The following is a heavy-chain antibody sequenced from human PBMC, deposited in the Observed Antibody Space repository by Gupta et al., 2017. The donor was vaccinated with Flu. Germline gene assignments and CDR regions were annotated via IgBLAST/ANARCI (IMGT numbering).Heavy chain of an antibody. CDR3: ARKGYCASTTCSPGAFDI. Sequence: GKGLEWVANRKQDGSEKDYVDSVRGRFTISRDNAKTSLYLQMNTLRVEDTALYFCARKGYCASTTCSPGAFDIWGQGTMVTVSS. CDR2: RKQDGSEK. V-gene: IGHV3-7*01. D-gene: IGHD2-2*01. J-gene: IGHJ3*02.